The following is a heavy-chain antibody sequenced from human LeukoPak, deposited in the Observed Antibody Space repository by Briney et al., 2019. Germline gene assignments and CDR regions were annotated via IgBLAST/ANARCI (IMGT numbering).Heavy chain of an antibody. CDR1: GLTFSSHW. J-gene: IGHJ4*02. CDR2: ITNDGSST. V-gene: IGHV3-74*01. D-gene: IGHD1-7*01. Sequence: GGSLRLSCAASGLTFSSHWMHWVRQAPGKGLVWVSRITNDGSSTTYADSVKGRLTISRDNSKNTLYLQMNSLRAEDTAVYYCAKDLSNWNYRGGNYWGQGTLVTVSS. CDR3: AKDLSNWNYRGGNY.